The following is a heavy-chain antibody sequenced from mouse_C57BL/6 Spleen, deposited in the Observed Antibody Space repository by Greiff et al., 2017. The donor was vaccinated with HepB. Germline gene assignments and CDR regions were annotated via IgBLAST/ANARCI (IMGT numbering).Heavy chain of an antibody. J-gene: IGHJ1*03. V-gene: IGHV1-18*01. Sequence: EVQLVESGPELVKPGASVKIPCKASGYTFTDYNMDWVKQSHGKSLEWIGDINPNNGGTIYNQKFKGKATLTVDKSSSTAYMELRSLTSEDTAVYYCARSRYGSSPYWYFDVWGTGTTVTVSS. CDR2: INPNNGGT. CDR3: ARSRYGSSPYWYFDV. D-gene: IGHD1-1*01. CDR1: GYTFTDYN.